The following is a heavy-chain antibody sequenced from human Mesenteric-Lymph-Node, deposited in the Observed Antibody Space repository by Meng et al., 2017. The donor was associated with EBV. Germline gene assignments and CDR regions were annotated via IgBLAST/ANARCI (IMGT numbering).Heavy chain of an antibody. CDR3: ARGGGYSYGQPQDL. V-gene: IGHV4-34*01. Sequence: QWVAGLVNPSETPSLTCAVYGGSFSGYYWSQIRQPPGKGLEWIGEINHSGSTNYNPSLKSRVTISVDTSKNQFSLKLSPVTAADTAVYYCARGGGYSYGQPQDLWGQGTLVTVSS. D-gene: IGHD5-18*01. CDR1: GGSFSGYY. CDR2: INHSGST. J-gene: IGHJ4*02.